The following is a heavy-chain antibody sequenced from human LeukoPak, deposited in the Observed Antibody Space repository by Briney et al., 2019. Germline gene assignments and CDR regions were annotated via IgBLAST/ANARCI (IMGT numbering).Heavy chain of an antibody. CDR2: IKQDGSEK. V-gene: IGHV3-7*04. J-gene: IGHJ4*02. CDR1: GFTFSSYW. CDR3: ARGRVGRRFLFDY. D-gene: IGHD2/OR15-2a*01. Sequence: GGSLRLSCAASGFTFSSYWMSWVRQAPGKGLEWVANIKQDGSEKYYEDSVKGRFTISRDNAKNSLYLQMNSLRAEDTAVYYCARGRVGRRFLFDYWGQGTLVTVSS.